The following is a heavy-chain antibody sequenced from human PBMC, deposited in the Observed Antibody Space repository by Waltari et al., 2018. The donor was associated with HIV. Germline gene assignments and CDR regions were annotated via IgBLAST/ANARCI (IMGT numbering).Heavy chain of an antibody. CDR3: VRDVGCTEGSCGLYYFDS. V-gene: IGHV4-39*02. CDR2: VYFSGLT. J-gene: IGHJ4*02. CDR1: GGSISNTRYY. Sequence: QLQLQESGPGLVKPSETLSLTCTVSGGSISNTRYYWGCVRQSPGRGLEWIASVYFSGLTYYNPSLESRVSISVDTSKNHFSLLLSSVTAADTAIYYCVRDVGCTEGSCGLYYFDSWGQGALVTVSS. D-gene: IGHD2-8*02.